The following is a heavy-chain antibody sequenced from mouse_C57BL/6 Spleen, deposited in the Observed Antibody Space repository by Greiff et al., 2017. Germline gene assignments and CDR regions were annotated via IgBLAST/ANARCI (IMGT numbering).Heavy chain of an antibody. CDR2: IDPSDSYT. D-gene: IGHD1-1*01. J-gene: IGHJ2*01. V-gene: IGHV1-69*01. Sequence: VQLQQPGAELVMPGASVKLSCKASGYTFTSYWMHWVKQRPGQGLEWIGEIDPSDSYTNYNQKFKGKSTLTVDKSSSTAYMQVSSLTSEDSAVYYCARSNYGSPYYFDYWGQGTTLTVSS. CDR3: ARSNYGSPYYFDY. CDR1: GYTFTSYW.